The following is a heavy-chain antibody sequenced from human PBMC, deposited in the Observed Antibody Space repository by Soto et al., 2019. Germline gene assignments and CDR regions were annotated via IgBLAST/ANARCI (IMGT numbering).Heavy chain of an antibody. CDR2: IIPIFGTA. Sequence: QVQLVQSGAEVKKPGSSVKVSCKASGGTFSSYAISWVRQAPGQGLEWMGGIIPIFGTANYAQKFQGRVTIPADESTSTADMELSSLRSEDTAVYYCARGGLSYGSGRPPYPIPTRDEFYFDYWGQGTLVTVSS. V-gene: IGHV1-69*01. CDR3: ARGGLSYGSGRPPYPIPTRDEFYFDY. J-gene: IGHJ4*02. D-gene: IGHD3-10*01. CDR1: GGTFSSYA.